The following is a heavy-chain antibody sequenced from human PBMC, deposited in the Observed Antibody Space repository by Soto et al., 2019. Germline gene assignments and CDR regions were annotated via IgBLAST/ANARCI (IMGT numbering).Heavy chain of an antibody. V-gene: IGHV3-23*01. CDR2: ISGSGGST. D-gene: IGHD3-16*02. CDR1: GFTFSSYA. J-gene: IGHJ4*02. CDR3: AKGVYDYVWGSYRVDY. Sequence: EVQLLESGGGLVQPGGSLRLSCAASGFTFSSYAMSWVRQAPGKGLEWVSAISGSGGSTYYADSVKGRFTISRDNSKNTLYLQMNSLRAEDMAVYYCAKGVYDYVWGSYRVDYWGQGTLVTVSS.